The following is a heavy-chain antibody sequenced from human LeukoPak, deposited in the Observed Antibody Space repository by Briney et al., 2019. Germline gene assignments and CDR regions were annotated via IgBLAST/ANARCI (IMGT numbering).Heavy chain of an antibody. Sequence: PGGSLRLSCAASGFTFSSYGMHWVRQAPGKGLEWVAVISYDGSNKYYADSVKGRFTISRDNSKNTLYLQMNSLRAEDTAVYYCAKAGYCSSTSCYPRGVYYWGQGTLVTVSS. D-gene: IGHD2-2*03. CDR2: ISYDGSNK. CDR3: AKAGYCSSTSCYPRGVYY. J-gene: IGHJ4*02. V-gene: IGHV3-30*18. CDR1: GFTFSSYG.